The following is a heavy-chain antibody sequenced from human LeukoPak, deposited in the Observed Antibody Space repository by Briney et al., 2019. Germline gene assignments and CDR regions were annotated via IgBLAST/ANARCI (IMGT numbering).Heavy chain of an antibody. Sequence: PGGSLRLSCAASGFAFSTFWMGWVRQAPGKGLEWVANIKQDRSEKSYADSLKARFTISRDNGKNSLYLQMNSLRADDTAVYYCAGWDRSHWFDYWGQGTLVTVSS. J-gene: IGHJ4*02. CDR1: GFAFSTFW. V-gene: IGHV3-7*01. D-gene: IGHD1-26*01. CDR2: IKQDRSEK. CDR3: AGWDRSHWFDY.